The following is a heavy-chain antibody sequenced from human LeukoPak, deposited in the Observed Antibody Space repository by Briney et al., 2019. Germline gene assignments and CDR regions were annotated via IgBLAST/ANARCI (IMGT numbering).Heavy chain of an antibody. CDR3: ARGGGPYRYSWFDP. J-gene: IGHJ5*02. V-gene: IGHV4-59*01. CDR1: VVSISSYY. Sequence: SETLSLTCTVSVVSISSYYWSWIRQPPGKGLEWIGYIYYSGSANYNPSLKSRVTISVDTSKNQFSLKLSSVTSADTAVYYCARGGGPYRYSWFDPWGQGTLVTVSS. CDR2: IYYSGSA. D-gene: IGHD3-16*02.